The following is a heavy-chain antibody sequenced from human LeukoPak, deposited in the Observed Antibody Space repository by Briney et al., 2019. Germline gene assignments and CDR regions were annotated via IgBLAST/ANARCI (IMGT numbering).Heavy chain of an antibody. CDR2: IKQGGSGE. Sequence: GGSLRLSCAASGFTFSSYCMSWVRQAPGKGLEWVANIKQGGSGEYYVDSVKGRFTISRDNAKNSLYLQMNSLRAEDTAVYYCAGSLGFGELARFDPWGQGTLVTVSS. CDR1: GFTFSSYC. D-gene: IGHD3-10*01. CDR3: AGSLGFGELARFDP. V-gene: IGHV3-7*03. J-gene: IGHJ5*02.